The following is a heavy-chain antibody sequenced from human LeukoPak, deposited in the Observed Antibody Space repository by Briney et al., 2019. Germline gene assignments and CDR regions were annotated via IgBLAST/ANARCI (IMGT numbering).Heavy chain of an antibody. D-gene: IGHD3-10*01. J-gene: IGHJ6*04. CDR2: ISYDGSNK. CDR3: ARANYYGSGSYYYYGMDV. V-gene: IGHV3-30*04. Sequence: GGSLSLSCAASGFPLSSYAMHWVGKAPGKGLDGVAVISYDGSNKYYADSVKGRFTISRDNSKNSLYLQMNSLRAEDTAVYYCARANYYGSGSYYYYGMDVWGKGTTVTVSS. CDR1: GFPLSSYA.